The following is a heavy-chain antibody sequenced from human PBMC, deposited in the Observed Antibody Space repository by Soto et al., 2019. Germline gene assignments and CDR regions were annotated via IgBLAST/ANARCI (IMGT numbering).Heavy chain of an antibody. Sequence: GGSLRLSCAASGLTVSSNYMSWVRQAPGKGLEWVSVIYSGGSTYYADSVKGRFTISRDNSKNTLYLQMNSLRAEDTAVYYCARTDPYSSGYQIDYWGQGTLVTVSS. D-gene: IGHD3-22*01. V-gene: IGHV3-53*01. CDR2: IYSGGST. J-gene: IGHJ4*02. CDR1: GLTVSSNY. CDR3: ARTDPYSSGYQIDY.